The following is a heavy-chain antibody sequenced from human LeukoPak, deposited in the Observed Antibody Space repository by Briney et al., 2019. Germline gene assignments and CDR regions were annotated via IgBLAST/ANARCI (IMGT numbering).Heavy chain of an antibody. J-gene: IGHJ6*03. CDR1: GFTVSSNY. CDR3: STAPYDNYYYYMDV. D-gene: IGHD3-9*01. V-gene: IGHV3-53*01. Sequence: GGSLRLSCAASGFTVSSNYMSWVRQAPGKGLEWVSVIYSGGSTYYADSVKGRFTISRDNSKNTLYLQMNSLRAEDTAVYYCSTAPYDNYYYYMDVWGKGTTVTVSS. CDR2: IYSGGST.